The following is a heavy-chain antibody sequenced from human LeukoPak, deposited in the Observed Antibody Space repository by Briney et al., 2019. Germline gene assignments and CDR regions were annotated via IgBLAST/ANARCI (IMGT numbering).Heavy chain of an antibody. D-gene: IGHD3-22*01. CDR3: ARHEEGDTSSYSAFHI. V-gene: IGHV4-39*01. CDR2: MFSRGST. Sequence: KSSETLSLTCIVSGASISSSSSSWAWIRQPPGKGLEWMGSMFSRGSTYYNPALKSRVTISVDTSKNHFSLRLSSVTAADTAVYYCARHEEGDTSSYSAFHIWGQGTMVNVSS. J-gene: IGHJ3*02. CDR1: GASISSSSSS.